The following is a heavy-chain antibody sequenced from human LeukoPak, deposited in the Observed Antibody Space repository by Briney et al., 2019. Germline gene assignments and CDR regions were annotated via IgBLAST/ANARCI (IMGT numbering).Heavy chain of an antibody. Sequence: SGPTLVKPTQTLTLTCTFSGFSLSTSGVGVGWICQPPGKALEWLALIYWNDDKRYSPSLKSRLTITKDTSKNQVVLTMTNMDPVDTATYYCAHSPDIVVVVPAASVDAFDIWGQGTMVTVSS. J-gene: IGHJ3*02. D-gene: IGHD2-2*01. CDR1: GFSLSTSGVG. CDR3: AHSPDIVVVVPAASVDAFDI. CDR2: IYWNDDK. V-gene: IGHV2-5*01.